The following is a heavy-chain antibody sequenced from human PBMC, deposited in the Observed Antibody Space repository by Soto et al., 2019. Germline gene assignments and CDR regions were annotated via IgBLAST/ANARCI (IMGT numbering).Heavy chain of an antibody. CDR3: ARETTTVTRDYFYYGMDV. Sequence: ASVKVSCKAPGGTFTSFTITWIRQAPGQGLEWMGGIIPLFGTVNYAQNFQGRLTITADESTTTAYMELSSLRSEDTAVYYCARETTTVTRDYFYYGMDVWGQGTTVTVS. CDR1: GGTFTSFT. J-gene: IGHJ6*02. V-gene: IGHV1-69*13. D-gene: IGHD4-17*01. CDR2: IIPLFGTV.